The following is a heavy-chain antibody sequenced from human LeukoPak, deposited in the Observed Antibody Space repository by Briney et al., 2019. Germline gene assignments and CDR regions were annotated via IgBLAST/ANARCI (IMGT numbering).Heavy chain of an antibody. CDR1: GFTFSSFW. D-gene: IGHD1-1*01. V-gene: IGHV3-74*01. CDR2: MNDGSST. Sequence: GGSLRLSCAASGFTFSSFWMHWVRQAPGKGLVWVSRMNDGSSTSYADSVKGRFTISRDNAKNTLYLQTNSLRAEDTAVYYCARSDTTLIDYWGQGTLVTVSS. CDR3: ARSDTTLIDY. J-gene: IGHJ4*02.